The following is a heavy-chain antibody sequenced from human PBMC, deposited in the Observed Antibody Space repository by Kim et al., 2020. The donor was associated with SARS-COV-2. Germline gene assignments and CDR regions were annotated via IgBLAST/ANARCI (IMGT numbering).Heavy chain of an antibody. CDR3: ARENSHITIFGVVTRMGMDV. CDR2: ISSSGRTI. D-gene: IGHD3-3*01. V-gene: IGHV3-11*01. Sequence: GGSLRLSCAASGFTFSDYYMSWIRQAPGKGLEWVSYISSSGRTIYYADSVKGRFTISRDNAKNSLYLQMNSLRAEDTAVYYCARENSHITIFGVVTRMGMDVWGQGTTVTVSS. CDR1: GFTFSDYY. J-gene: IGHJ6*02.